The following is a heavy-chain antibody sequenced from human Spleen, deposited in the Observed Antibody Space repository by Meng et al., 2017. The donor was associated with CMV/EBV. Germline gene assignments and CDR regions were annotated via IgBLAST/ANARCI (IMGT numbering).Heavy chain of an antibody. CDR2: ISSSSSYI. D-gene: IGHD3-22*01. J-gene: IGHJ4*02. CDR3: AREVYFYYDSSGYFFDY. CDR1: FTFSRYS. V-gene: IGHV3-21*01. Sequence: FTFSRYSMNWVRQAPGQGLEWVSSISSSSSYIYYADSVKGRFTISRDNAKNSLYLQMNSLRAEDTAVYYCAREVYFYYDSSGYFFDYWGQGTLVTVSS.